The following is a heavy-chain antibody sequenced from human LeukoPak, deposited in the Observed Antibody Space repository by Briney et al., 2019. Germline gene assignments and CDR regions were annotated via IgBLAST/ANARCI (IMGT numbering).Heavy chain of an antibody. D-gene: IGHD2-21*02. Sequence: PGGSLRLSCAASGFTFSSYWMSWVRQAPGKGLEWVANIKQDGSEKYYVDSVKGRFTISRDNAKNSLYLQMNSLRAEDTAVYYCARESVVVTATHYILDYWGQGTLVTVSS. CDR3: ARESVVVTATHYILDY. CDR2: IKQDGSEK. J-gene: IGHJ4*02. V-gene: IGHV3-7*01. CDR1: GFTFSSYW.